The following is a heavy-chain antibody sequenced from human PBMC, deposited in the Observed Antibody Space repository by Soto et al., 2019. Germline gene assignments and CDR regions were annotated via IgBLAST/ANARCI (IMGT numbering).Heavy chain of an antibody. CDR2: FEPEDGET. CDR3: ATDFCSSTSCQGEYYYYGMDV. Sequence: ASVKVSCKVSGYTLTELSMHWVLHAHGQGLEWTGGFEPEDGETIYAQKFQGRVTMNEDTSTDTAYMELSSLRAEDTAVYYCATDFCSSTSCQGEYYYYGMDVWGQGTTVTVSS. CDR1: GYTLTELS. J-gene: IGHJ6*02. D-gene: IGHD2-2*01. V-gene: IGHV1-24*01.